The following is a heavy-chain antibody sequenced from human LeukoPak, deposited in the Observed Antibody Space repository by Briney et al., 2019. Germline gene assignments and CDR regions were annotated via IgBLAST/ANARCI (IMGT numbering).Heavy chain of an antibody. Sequence: GASVKVSCKASGYPFTSYYMHWVRQAPGQGLEWMGIINPSGGSTSYAQKFQGRVTMTRDTSTSTVYMELSSLRSEDTAVYYCARAVRSKGSSSWTGNGRDYWGQGTLVTVSS. D-gene: IGHD6-13*01. CDR2: INPSGGST. CDR3: ARAVRSKGSSSWTGNGRDY. J-gene: IGHJ4*02. CDR1: GYPFTSYY. V-gene: IGHV1-46*01.